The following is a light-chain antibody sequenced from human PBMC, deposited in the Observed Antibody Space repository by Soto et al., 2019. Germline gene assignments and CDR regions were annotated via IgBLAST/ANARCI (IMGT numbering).Light chain of an antibody. CDR3: QQYDKTPLT. CDR1: QSVSTN. Sequence: EIVMTQSPATLSVSPGERATLSCRASQSVSTNLAWYQQKPGQGPRLLIFGASTRAIGIPARFSGSGSGTDFTLTISRLEPEDYAVYYCQQYDKTPLTFGGGTKVDIK. V-gene: IGKV3-15*01. CDR2: GAS. J-gene: IGKJ4*01.